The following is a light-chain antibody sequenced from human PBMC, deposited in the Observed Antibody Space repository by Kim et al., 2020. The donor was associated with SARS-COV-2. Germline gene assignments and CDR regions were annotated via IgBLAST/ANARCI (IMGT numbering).Light chain of an antibody. CDR2: KAS. CDR1: ALSRQF. J-gene: IGLJ3*02. V-gene: IGLV3-25*03. CDR3: QSADSSGTIRV. Sequence: SPGQTARITCSGDALSRQFAYWYLTKPGQAPVLVILKASERPAGIPERFAGSSSGTTVTLTSGGVQAEDEADYYCQSADSSGTIRVFGAGTQLTVL.